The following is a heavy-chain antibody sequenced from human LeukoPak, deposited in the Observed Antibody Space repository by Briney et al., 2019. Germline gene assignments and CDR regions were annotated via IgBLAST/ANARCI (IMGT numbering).Heavy chain of an antibody. CDR3: ARLMRGSYRSTFDY. D-gene: IGHD3-16*02. V-gene: IGHV4-59*01. J-gene: IGHJ4*02. CDR2: IYYSGST. Sequence: SETLSLTCAVYGGSFSGYYWSWIRQPPGKGLEWIGYIYYSGSTNYNPSLKSRVTISVDTSKNQFSLKLSSVTAADTAVYYCARLMRGSYRSTFDYWGQGTLVTVSS. CDR1: GGSFSGYY.